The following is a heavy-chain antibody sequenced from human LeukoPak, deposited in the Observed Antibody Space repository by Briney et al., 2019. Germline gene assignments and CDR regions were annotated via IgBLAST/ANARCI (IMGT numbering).Heavy chain of an antibody. J-gene: IGHJ4*02. CDR1: GFTFSSYS. CDR3: AKAGYTYYYGSGTQGS. V-gene: IGHV3-23*01. D-gene: IGHD3-10*01. CDR2: ISGSGGST. Sequence: PGGSLRLSCAASGFTFSSYSMNWVRQAPGKGLEWVSAISGSGGSTYYADSVKGRFTISRDNSKNTLYLQMNSLRAEDTAVYYCAKAGYTYYYGSGTQGSWGQGTLVTVSS.